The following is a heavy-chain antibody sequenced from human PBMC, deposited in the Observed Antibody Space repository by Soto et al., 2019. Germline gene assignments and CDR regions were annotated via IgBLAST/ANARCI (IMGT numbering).Heavy chain of an antibody. Sequence: EVRMLESGGGLVQPGGSLRLSCTVSGFTFGNYAMSWVRQAPGKGLQWVSTIDTSGGNTYYADSVKGRFTISSDNSKKTLFLQLSSLRDDDTAVYYCASDYWGQGTLVTVSS. V-gene: IGHV3-23*05. CDR1: GFTFGNYA. CDR3: ASDY. J-gene: IGHJ4*02. CDR2: IDTSGGNT.